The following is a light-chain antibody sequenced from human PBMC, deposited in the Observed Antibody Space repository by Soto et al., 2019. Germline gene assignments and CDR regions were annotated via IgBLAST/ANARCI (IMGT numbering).Light chain of an antibody. Sequence: QSVLTQPRSVSGSPGQSVTISCTGTSSDVGVYNLVSWYQQHPGNAPKLMIYDVSKRPSGVPDRFSGSKSGNTASLTISGLQAEDEADYYCCSYAGTYTYVFGTGTKLTVL. CDR2: DVS. CDR1: SSDVGVYNL. V-gene: IGLV2-11*01. CDR3: CSYAGTYTYV. J-gene: IGLJ1*01.